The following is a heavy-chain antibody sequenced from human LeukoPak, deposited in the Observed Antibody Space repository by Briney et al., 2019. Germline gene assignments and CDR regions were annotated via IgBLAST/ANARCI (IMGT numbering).Heavy chain of an antibody. J-gene: IGHJ2*01. CDR3: ARDLSLDLSLTYWYFDL. CDR1: GYSISSGYY. D-gene: IGHD1-1*01. V-gene: IGHV4-38-2*02. Sequence: SETLSLTCNVSGYSISSGYYWGWIRQPPGQGLEWIGSIYHSGITFYNPSLKSRVTISVDTSNNQFSLKLSSVTAADTAMYFCARDLSLDLSLTYWYFDLWGRGTLVTVSS. CDR2: IYHSGIT.